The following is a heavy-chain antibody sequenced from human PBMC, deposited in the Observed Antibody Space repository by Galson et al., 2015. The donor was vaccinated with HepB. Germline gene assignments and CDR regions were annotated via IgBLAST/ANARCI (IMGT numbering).Heavy chain of an antibody. D-gene: IGHD6-13*01. CDR1: GFTFGDYA. Sequence: SLRLSCAASGFTFGDYAMSWFRQAPGKGLEWVGFIRSKAYGGTTEYAASVKGRFTISRDDSKSIAYLQMNSLKTEDTAVYYCTRSKAIIAAAGTAFDIWGQGTMVTVSS. V-gene: IGHV3-49*03. J-gene: IGHJ3*02. CDR3: TRSKAIIAAAGTAFDI. CDR2: IRSKAYGGTT.